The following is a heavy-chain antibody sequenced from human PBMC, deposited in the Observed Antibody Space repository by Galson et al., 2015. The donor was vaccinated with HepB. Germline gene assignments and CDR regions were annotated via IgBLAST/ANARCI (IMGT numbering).Heavy chain of an antibody. CDR1: GFTFSDYY. Sequence: SLRLSCAASGFTFSDYYMSWIRQAPGKGLEWVSYISSSSSYTNYADSVKGRFTISRDNAKNSLYLQMNSLRAEDTAVYYCARIVATAAFLADYWGQGTLVTVSS. CDR3: ARIVATAAFLADY. V-gene: IGHV3-11*03. D-gene: IGHD5-12*01. J-gene: IGHJ4*02. CDR2: ISSSSSYT.